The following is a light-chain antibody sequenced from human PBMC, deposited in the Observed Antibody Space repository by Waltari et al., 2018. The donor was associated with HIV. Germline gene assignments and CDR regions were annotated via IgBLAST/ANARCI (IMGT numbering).Light chain of an antibody. V-gene: IGKV1-5*03. CDR2: AAS. CDR1: QSIYQW. CDR3: HNYGTSSHP. J-gene: IGKJ1*01. Sequence: DIQMTQSPSIISASVGDRVTITCRASQSIYQWLAWYQQTPGKAPKVRMFAASTLVEGVPSRFSGSQSGTEFNLTITNLQPDDFATYYCHNYGTSSHPFGQGTKV.